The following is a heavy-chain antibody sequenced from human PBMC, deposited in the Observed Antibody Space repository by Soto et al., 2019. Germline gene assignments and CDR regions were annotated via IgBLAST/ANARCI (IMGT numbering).Heavy chain of an antibody. V-gene: IGHV4-61*08. Sequence: SETLSLTCTVSGDSVSSSDYYWMWIRQPPGKGLEWLGYISYSGGTNHNPSLKSRVSISGDTSKNQFSLKLTSVTAADTAAYYCARHLYRVGYSGSGTYSVYYGMDVWGQGTTVTVSS. CDR2: ISYSGGT. CDR1: GDSVSSSDYY. D-gene: IGHD3-10*01. CDR3: ARHLYRVGYSGSGTYSVYYGMDV. J-gene: IGHJ6*02.